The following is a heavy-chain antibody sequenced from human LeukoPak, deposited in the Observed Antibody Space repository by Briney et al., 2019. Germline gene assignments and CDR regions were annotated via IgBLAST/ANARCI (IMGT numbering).Heavy chain of an antibody. V-gene: IGHV3-48*01. CDR1: GFTFSSYS. CDR2: ISSISSTI. D-gene: IGHD1-26*01. CDR3: ARGSGRQAAMDV. J-gene: IGHJ6*04. Sequence: GGSLRLSCAASGFTFSSYSMNWVRQAPGKGLEWVSYISSISSTIYYADSVKGRFTISRDNAKNSLYLQMNSLRAEDTAVYYCARGSGRQAAMDVWGKGTTVTVSS.